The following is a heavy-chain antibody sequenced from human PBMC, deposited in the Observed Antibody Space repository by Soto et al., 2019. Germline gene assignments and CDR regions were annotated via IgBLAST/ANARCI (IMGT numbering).Heavy chain of an antibody. D-gene: IGHD3-22*01. CDR3: ARGENYYDSSGYYFAFDI. Sequence: ASVKVSCKASGGTFSSYAISWVRQAPGQGLEWMGRIIPILGIANYAQKFQGRVTITADKSTSTAYMELSSLRSEDTAVYYCARGENYYDSSGYYFAFDIWGQGTMVTVSS. V-gene: IGHV1-69*04. J-gene: IGHJ3*02. CDR2: IIPILGIA. CDR1: GGTFSSYA.